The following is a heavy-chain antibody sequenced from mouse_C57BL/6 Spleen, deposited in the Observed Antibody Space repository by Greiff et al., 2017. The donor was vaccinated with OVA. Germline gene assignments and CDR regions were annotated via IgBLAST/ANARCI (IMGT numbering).Heavy chain of an antibody. J-gene: IGHJ2*01. D-gene: IGHD1-1*01. CDR1: GYTFTSYW. Sequence: QVQLQQPGAELVKPGASVKLSCKASGYTFTSYWMPWVKQRPGRGLEWIGRIDPNSGGTKYNEKFKSKATLTVDKPSSTAYMQLSSLTSEDSAVYYCARSTAVAVTEGYYFDYWGQGTTLTVSS. CDR3: ARSTAVAVTEGYYFDY. CDR2: IDPNSGGT. V-gene: IGHV1-72*01.